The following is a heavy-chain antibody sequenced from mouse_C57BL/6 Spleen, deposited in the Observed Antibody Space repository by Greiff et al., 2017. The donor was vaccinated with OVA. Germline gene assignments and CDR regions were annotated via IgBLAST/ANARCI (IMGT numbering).Heavy chain of an antibody. CDR2: INPNNGGT. CDR3: ARGSPFDY. Sequence: VQLQQSGPELVKPGASVKISCKASGYTFTDYYMNWVKQSHGKSLEWIGDINPNNGGTSYNQKFKGKATLTVDKSSSTAYMELRSLTSKDSAVYYCARGSPFDYWGQGTTLTVSS. J-gene: IGHJ2*01. V-gene: IGHV1-26*01. CDR1: GYTFTDYY.